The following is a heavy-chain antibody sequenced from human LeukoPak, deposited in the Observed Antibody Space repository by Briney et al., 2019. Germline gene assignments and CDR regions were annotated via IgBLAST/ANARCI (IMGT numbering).Heavy chain of an antibody. V-gene: IGHV4-39*07. Sequence: PSETLSLTCTVSGDSLSSSVYYWVWIRQPPGKGLVWFASIYSSGSTFYNPSLTSRVTISIDTSNNQFSLNLSSVAAADTAVYYCERDPSSSGHSDYWGQGTLVTVSS. CDR2: IYSSGST. D-gene: IGHD6-6*01. CDR1: GDSLSSSVYY. CDR3: ERDPSSSGHSDY. J-gene: IGHJ4*02.